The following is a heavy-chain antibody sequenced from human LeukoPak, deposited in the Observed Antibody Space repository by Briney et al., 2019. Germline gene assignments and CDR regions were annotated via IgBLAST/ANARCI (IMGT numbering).Heavy chain of an antibody. D-gene: IGHD2-2*01. CDR1: GYTFTGYF. CDR3: AREADCSGTSCYSQFLDY. V-gene: IGHV1-2*02. Sequence: ASVKVSCKASGYTFTGYFIHWVRQAPGQGLEWMGWINPNSGGTNYAQKFQGRVTMTRDTSINTAYMDLSRLRSNDTAVYYCAREADCSGTSCYSQFLDYWGQGTLATVSS. CDR2: INPNSGGT. J-gene: IGHJ4*02.